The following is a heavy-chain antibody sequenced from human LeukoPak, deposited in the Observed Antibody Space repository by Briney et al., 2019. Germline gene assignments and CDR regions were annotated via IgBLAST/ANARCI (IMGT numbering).Heavy chain of an antibody. CDR3: ARNSGYSYGPSDY. Sequence: GESLRISCKGSGYSFTSYWIGWVRQMPGRGLEWMGIIYPGDSDTRYSPSFQGQVTISADKSISTAYLQWSSLKASDTAMYYCARNSGYSYGPSDYWGQGTLVTVSS. D-gene: IGHD5-18*01. CDR2: IYPGDSDT. V-gene: IGHV5-51*01. CDR1: GYSFTSYW. J-gene: IGHJ4*02.